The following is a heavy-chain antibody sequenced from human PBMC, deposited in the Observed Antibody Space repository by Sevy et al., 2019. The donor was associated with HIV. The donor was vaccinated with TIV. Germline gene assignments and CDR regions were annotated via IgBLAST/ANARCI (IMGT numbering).Heavy chain of an antibody. Sequence: GGSLRLSCAASGFTFSSYEMNWDRQAPGKGLEWVSYISSSGSTIYYADSVKGRFTISRDNAKNSLYLQMNSLRAEDTAVYYCARDANYYGSGNSLDIWGQGTMVTVSS. D-gene: IGHD3-10*01. CDR1: GFTFSSYE. CDR2: ISSSGSTI. CDR3: ARDANYYGSGNSLDI. V-gene: IGHV3-48*03. J-gene: IGHJ3*02.